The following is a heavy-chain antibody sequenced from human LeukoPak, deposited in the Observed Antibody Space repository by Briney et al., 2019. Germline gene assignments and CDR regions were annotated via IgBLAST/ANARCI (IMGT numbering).Heavy chain of an antibody. CDR3: ARVPLTIFGVVGDY. D-gene: IGHD3-3*01. J-gene: IGHJ4*02. V-gene: IGHV1-69*13. Sequence: ASVKVSCKASGGTFSSYAISWVRQAPGQGLEWMGGIIPIFGTANYAQKFQGRVTITADESTSTVYMELSSLRSEDTAVYYCARVPLTIFGVVGDYWGQGTLVTVSS. CDR2: IIPIFGTA. CDR1: GGTFSSYA.